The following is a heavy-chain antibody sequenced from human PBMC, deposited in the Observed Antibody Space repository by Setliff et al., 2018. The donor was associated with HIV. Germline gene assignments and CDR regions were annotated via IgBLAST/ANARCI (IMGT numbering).Heavy chain of an antibody. V-gene: IGHV3-7*03. Sequence: GSLRLSCAASGLTFSSSWMSWVRQAPGKGLEWVANIKQDGSEKYYVDSVKGRFTISRDNAKNSLYLQMNSLRAEDTAVYYCAREGGGIVVVTVDYWGQGTLVTVSS. J-gene: IGHJ4*02. CDR2: IKQDGSEK. D-gene: IGHD3-22*01. CDR3: AREGGGIVVVTVDY. CDR1: GLTFSSSW.